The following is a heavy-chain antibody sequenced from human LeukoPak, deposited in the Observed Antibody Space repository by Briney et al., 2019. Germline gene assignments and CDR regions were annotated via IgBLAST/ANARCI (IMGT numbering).Heavy chain of an antibody. D-gene: IGHD3-9*01. Sequence: PGGSLRLSCAASGFTFSSYWMSRVRQAPGKGLEWVANIKQDGSEKYYVDSVKGRFTISRDNAKNSLYLQMNSLRAEDTAVYYCARDIDDILTGYYPNDAFDIWGQGTMVTVSS. CDR3: ARDIDDILTGYYPNDAFDI. J-gene: IGHJ3*02. CDR2: IKQDGSEK. V-gene: IGHV3-7*01. CDR1: GFTFSSYW.